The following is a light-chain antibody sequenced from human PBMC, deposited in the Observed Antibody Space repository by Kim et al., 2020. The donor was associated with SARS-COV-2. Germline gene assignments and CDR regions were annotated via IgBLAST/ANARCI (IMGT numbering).Light chain of an antibody. CDR2: QDS. Sequence: SYELTQPPSVSVSPGQTASITCSGDKLGNKFVCWYQQKAGQSPVVVMYQDSKRPSGIPERFSGSNSGNTATLTISGTQAMDEADYYCQAWDSSVGVYVFGPGTKVTV. CDR1: KLGNKF. V-gene: IGLV3-1*01. CDR3: QAWDSSVGVYV. J-gene: IGLJ1*01.